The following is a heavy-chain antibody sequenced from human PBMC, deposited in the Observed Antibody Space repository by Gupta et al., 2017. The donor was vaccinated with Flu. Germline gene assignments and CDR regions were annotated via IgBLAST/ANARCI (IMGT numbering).Heavy chain of an antibody. CDR2: ISSSGVT. CDR3: ARGHWDS. J-gene: IGHJ4*02. CDR1: GFTFSSYE. V-gene: IGHV3-48*03. Sequence: EDELVESEGGVVQPGGSLRLSCAASGFTFSSYEMNWVRLGPGKGLEWVAFISSSGVTYYTDSVKDRFTISRDNAKNSVHLQMHSLRAEDTAFYYCARGHWDSWGQGTLVTVSS.